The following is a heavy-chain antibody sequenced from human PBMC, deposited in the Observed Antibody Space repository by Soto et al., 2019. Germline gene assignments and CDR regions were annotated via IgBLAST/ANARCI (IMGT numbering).Heavy chain of an antibody. J-gene: IGHJ6*02. V-gene: IGHV3-11*01. Sequence: PGGSLRLSCAASGFTFSDYYMSWIRQAPGKGLEWVSYISSSGSTIYYADSVKGRFTISRANAKNSLYLQMNSQRAEDTAVYYCARDRVVVPAAIPGAPGCYYYGMGVWGQGTTVTVSS. CDR3: ARDRVVVPAAIPGAPGCYYYGMGV. D-gene: IGHD2-2*02. CDR1: GFTFSDYY. CDR2: ISSSGSTI.